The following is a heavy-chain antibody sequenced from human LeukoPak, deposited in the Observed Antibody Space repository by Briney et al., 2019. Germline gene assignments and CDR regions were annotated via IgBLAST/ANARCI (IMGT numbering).Heavy chain of an antibody. D-gene: IGHD2-21*02. CDR2: ISGYTGKT. CDR1: GYSFNEYG. J-gene: IGHJ4*02. Sequence: ASVKVSCKGSGYSFNEYGISWVRQAPGPGLEWMGWISGYTGKTNDAQKFHGRVTMTTDTSTTTVHMQLRSLRSDDTAVYYCARAPGSSDWVPMFDYWGQGTQVTVSS. V-gene: IGHV1-18*01. CDR3: ARAPGSSDWVPMFDY.